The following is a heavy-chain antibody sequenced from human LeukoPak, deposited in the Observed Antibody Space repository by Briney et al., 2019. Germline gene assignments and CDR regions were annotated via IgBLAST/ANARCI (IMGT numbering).Heavy chain of an antibody. V-gene: IGHV1-2*02. D-gene: IGHD6-6*01. CDR3: ARARVRAARPEDY. CDR1: GYTFTGYY. Sequence: ASVKVSCRASGYTFTGYYMHWVRQAPGQGLEWMGWINPNSGGTNYAQKFQGRVTMTRDTSISTAYMELSRLRSDDTAVYYCARARVRAARPEDYWGQGTLVTVSS. J-gene: IGHJ4*02. CDR2: INPNSGGT.